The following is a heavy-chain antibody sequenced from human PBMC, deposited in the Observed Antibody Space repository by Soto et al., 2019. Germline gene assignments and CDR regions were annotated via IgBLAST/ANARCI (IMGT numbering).Heavy chain of an antibody. V-gene: IGHV3-21*01. CDR2: ISSSSSYI. CDR3: ARDHIAAAGKEYYYGMDV. J-gene: IGHJ6*02. Sequence: PGGSLRLSCAASGFTFSSYSMNWVRQAPGKGLEWVSSISSSSSYIYYADSVKGRFTISRDNAKNSLYLQMNSLRAEDTAAYYCARDHIAAAGKEYYYGMDVWGQGTTVTVSS. D-gene: IGHD6-13*01. CDR1: GFTFSSYS.